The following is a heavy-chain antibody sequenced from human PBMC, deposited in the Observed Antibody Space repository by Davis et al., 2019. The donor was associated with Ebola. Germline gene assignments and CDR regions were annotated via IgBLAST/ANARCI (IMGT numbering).Heavy chain of an antibody. CDR2: TGHSGYT. CDR3: ARTTKTNIEDSGLGFNSFDS. J-gene: IGHJ5*01. Sequence: MPGGSLRLSCAVYGDSVSDYFWSWIRQPPGKGLEWIGETGHSGYTNYSPSLMSRVTISVDSSKSQFSLKLHSVTAADTAVYYCARTTKTNIEDSGLGFNSFDSWGQGTLVSVSS. CDR1: GDSVSDYF. V-gene: IGHV4-34*01. D-gene: IGHD4-17*01.